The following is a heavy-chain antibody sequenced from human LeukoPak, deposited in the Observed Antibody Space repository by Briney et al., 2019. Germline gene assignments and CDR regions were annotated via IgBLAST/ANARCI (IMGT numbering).Heavy chain of an antibody. CDR2: IYYSGST. Sequence: SETLSLTCTVSCGSISSSSYYWGWIRQPPGKGLERIWSIYYSGSTYYNPSLKSRVTISVDTSKNQFSLKLSSVTAADTAVYYCARVSGRYYDSSGYPNFDYWGQGTLVTVSS. CDR3: ARVSGRYYDSSGYPNFDY. CDR1: CGSISSSSYY. D-gene: IGHD3-22*01. V-gene: IGHV4-39*01. J-gene: IGHJ4*02.